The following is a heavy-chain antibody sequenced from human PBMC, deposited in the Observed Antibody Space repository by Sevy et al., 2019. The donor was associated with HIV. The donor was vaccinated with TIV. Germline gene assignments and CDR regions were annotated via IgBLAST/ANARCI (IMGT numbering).Heavy chain of an antibody. CDR1: GFTFSSYW. Sequence: GGSLRLSCAASGFTFSSYWMSWVRQAPGKGLEWVANIKQDGSEKYYVDSVKGRFTISRDNAKNSLYLQMNSLRAEDTAVYYCARGQTYYYDSSGPTYGFEAFDIWGQGTMVTVSS. J-gene: IGHJ3*02. D-gene: IGHD3-22*01. V-gene: IGHV3-7*01. CDR3: ARGQTYYYDSSGPTYGFEAFDI. CDR2: IKQDGSEK.